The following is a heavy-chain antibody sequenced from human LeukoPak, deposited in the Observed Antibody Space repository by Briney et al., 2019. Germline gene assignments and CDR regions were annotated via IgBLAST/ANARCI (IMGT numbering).Heavy chain of an antibody. Sequence: GASVKVSCKTSGYIFSGHHLHWLRQAPGQEPEWMAWINPNSGGTNYAQKFQGRVTMTRDTSISTAYMELSRLRSDDTAVYYCARAGDYCSSTSCHSPLDYWGQGTLVTVSS. CDR1: GYIFSGHH. CDR3: ARAGDYCSSTSCHSPLDY. J-gene: IGHJ4*02. V-gene: IGHV1-2*02. D-gene: IGHD2-2*01. CDR2: INPNSGGT.